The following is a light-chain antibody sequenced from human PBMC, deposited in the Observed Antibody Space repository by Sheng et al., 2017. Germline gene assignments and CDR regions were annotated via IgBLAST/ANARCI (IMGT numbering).Light chain of an antibody. Sequence: SYVLTQPPSVSVAPGKTATLTCGGSNIASRAVHWYQQKPGQAPLLVIYDDNDRPSGIPERFSGSNSGNTATLTISGTQAMDEADYYCQAWDSSTADVVFGGGTKLTVL. CDR1: NIASRA. J-gene: IGLJ2*01. V-gene: IGLV3-21*01. CDR2: DDN. CDR3: QAWDSSTADVV.